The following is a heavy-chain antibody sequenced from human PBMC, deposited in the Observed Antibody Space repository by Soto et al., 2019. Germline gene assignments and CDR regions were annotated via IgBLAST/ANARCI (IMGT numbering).Heavy chain of an antibody. CDR1: GYTFTSYA. J-gene: IGHJ4*02. Sequence: QVQLVQSGAEVKKPGASVKVSCKASGYTFTSYAISWVRQAPGQGLEWMGWISAYNGNTNYAQKLQGRVTMTTDTAMSTAYRELRGRRSDDAAVYYCARDAPPADYWGQGTLVTVSS. CDR3: ARDAPPADY. V-gene: IGHV1-18*01. CDR2: ISAYNGNT.